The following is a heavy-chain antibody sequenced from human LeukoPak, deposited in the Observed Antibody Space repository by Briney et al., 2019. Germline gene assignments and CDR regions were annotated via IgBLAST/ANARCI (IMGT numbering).Heavy chain of an antibody. CDR1: GGTFSSYT. J-gene: IGHJ5*02. Sequence: SVKVSCKASGGTFSSYTISWVRQAPGQGLEWMGRIIPILGIANYAQKFQGRVTITADKSTSTACTELSSLRSEDTAVYYCAREDYYGSGFDPWGQGTLVTVSS. D-gene: IGHD3-10*01. V-gene: IGHV1-69*04. CDR2: IIPILGIA. CDR3: AREDYYGSGFDP.